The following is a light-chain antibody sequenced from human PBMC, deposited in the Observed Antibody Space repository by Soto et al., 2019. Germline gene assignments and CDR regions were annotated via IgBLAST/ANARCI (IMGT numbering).Light chain of an antibody. CDR1: QSVTSNF. CDR2: AAS. J-gene: IGKJ1*01. CDR3: QQYGSFPWT. V-gene: IGKV3-20*01. Sequence: EIVLTQSPGTLSVSPGERATLSCRGSQSVTSNFLAWYQQNPGQSPRLLISAASTRASDVPDRFSGSGSGTDFTLTITRLEPEDFAVYYCQQYGSFPWTFGQGTKVE.